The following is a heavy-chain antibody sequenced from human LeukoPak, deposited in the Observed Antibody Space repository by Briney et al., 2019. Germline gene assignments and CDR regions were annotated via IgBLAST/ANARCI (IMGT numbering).Heavy chain of an antibody. CDR2: INPSGGTT. Sequence: ASVKVSCKASGYTFTSYYMHWVRQAPGQGLEWMGVINPSGGTTTYAQKFQGRVTMTRDTSTSTVYMELSSLRSDDTAVYYCARLMPAAGTGWFDPWGQGTLVTVSS. CDR3: ARLMPAAGTGWFDP. CDR1: GYTFTSYY. V-gene: IGHV1-46*01. J-gene: IGHJ5*02. D-gene: IGHD6-13*01.